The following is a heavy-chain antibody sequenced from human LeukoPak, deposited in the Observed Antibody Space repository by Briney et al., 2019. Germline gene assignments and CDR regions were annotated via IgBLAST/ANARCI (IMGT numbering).Heavy chain of an antibody. Sequence: GGSLRLSCAASGYTFSSHWMSWVRQAPGKGLEWVANIRQDGSETYYVDSVKGRFTISRDNAKNSLFLQMNSLRAEDTAVYYCARDSYRALEYWGQGTLVTVSS. CDR2: IRQDGSET. CDR3: ARDSYRALEY. CDR1: GYTFSSHW. J-gene: IGHJ4*02. D-gene: IGHD1-14*01. V-gene: IGHV3-7*01.